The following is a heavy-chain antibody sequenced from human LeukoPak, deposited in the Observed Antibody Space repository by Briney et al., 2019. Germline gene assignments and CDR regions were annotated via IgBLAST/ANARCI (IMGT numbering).Heavy chain of an antibody. V-gene: IGHV4-4*07. J-gene: IGHJ5*02. D-gene: IGHD3-10*01. CDR3: ASSPGTMVRGEKWFDP. CDR1: GGSISSYY. Sequence: KPSETLSLTCTVSGGSISSYYWSWIRQPAGKGLEWIGRIYTSGSTNYNPSLKSRVTMSVDTSKNQFSLKLSSVTAADTAVYYCASSPGTMVRGEKWFDPWGQGTLVTVSS. CDR2: IYTSGST.